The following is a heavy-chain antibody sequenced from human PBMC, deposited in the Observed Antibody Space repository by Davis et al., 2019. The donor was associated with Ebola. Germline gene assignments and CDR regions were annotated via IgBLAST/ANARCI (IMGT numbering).Heavy chain of an antibody. CDR1: GGSISSYY. D-gene: IGHD3-3*01. Sequence: SETLSLTCTVSGGSISSYYWSWIRQPPGKGLEWIGEINHSGSTDYNPSLKSRVTISVDTSKNQFSLKLSSVTAADTAVYYCARVGHYDFWSGYFGGYYYYYMDVWGKGTTVTVSS. J-gene: IGHJ6*03. V-gene: IGHV4-34*01. CDR2: INHSGST. CDR3: ARVGHYDFWSGYFGGYYYYYMDV.